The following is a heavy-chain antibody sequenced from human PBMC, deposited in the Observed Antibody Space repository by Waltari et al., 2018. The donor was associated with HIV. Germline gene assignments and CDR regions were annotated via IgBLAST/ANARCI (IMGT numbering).Heavy chain of an antibody. J-gene: IGHJ1*01. CDR1: GGTFSSYA. D-gene: IGHD6-19*01. V-gene: IGHV1-69*01. CDR2: ISPSVGRT. CDR3: ARDLSPKVVAGTVFQH. Sequence: QVQLVQSGAEVKKPGSSVKVSCKASGGTFSSYAITWVRQPPGQGLEWLGGISPSVGRTNYEQKFQGRVTITADESTSTAYMELSSLRSEDTAVYYCARDLSPKVVAGTVFQHWGQGTLVTVSS.